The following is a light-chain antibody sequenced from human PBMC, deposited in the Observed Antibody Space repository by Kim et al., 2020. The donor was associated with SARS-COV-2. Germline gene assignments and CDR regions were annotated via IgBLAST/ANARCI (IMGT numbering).Light chain of an antibody. Sequence: QSVLTQPPSASVTPGQRVTISCSGSSSNIGSNYVYWYQQLPGTAPKLLIYRNNQRPSVVPDRFSGSKSGTSASLAISGLRSEDEADYYCAAWDDSLSGPCVFGGGTQLTVL. CDR1: SSNIGSNY. CDR3: AAWDDSLSGPCV. J-gene: IGLJ3*02. V-gene: IGLV1-47*01. CDR2: RNN.